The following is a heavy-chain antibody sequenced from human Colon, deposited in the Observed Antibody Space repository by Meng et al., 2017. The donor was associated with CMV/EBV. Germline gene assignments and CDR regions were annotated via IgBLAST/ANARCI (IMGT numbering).Heavy chain of an antibody. CDR1: GGSISSDFYY. D-gene: IGHD3-9*01. V-gene: IGHV4-61*02. J-gene: IGHJ4*02. CDR2: IYASGIT. CDR3: ARGRGRYSDIDY. Sequence: QVQLQESGPGLVKPSQTLSLTCTVSGGSISSDFYYLSWIRQPAGKGLEWIGRIYASGITTYNPSLKSRVTISVDTSKNQFSLKLSSVTAADTAVYYCARGRGRYSDIDYWGQGTLVTVSS.